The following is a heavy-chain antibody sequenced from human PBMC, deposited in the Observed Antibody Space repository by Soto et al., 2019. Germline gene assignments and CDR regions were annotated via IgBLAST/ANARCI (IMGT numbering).Heavy chain of an antibody. J-gene: IGHJ4*02. V-gene: IGHV3-23*01. Sequence: EVQLLESGGGLVQPGGSLKLSCAASGFTFSSYAMSWVRQAPGKGLEWVSAISGSVGSTYYADSVRGRFTISRDNSKNTLNLQMNNRRAEDTAVYYCAKDHLFSGWTSGGYFDYWGQGALVTVSS. CDR1: GFTFSSYA. CDR2: ISGSVGST. D-gene: IGHD6-19*01. CDR3: AKDHLFSGWTSGGYFDY.